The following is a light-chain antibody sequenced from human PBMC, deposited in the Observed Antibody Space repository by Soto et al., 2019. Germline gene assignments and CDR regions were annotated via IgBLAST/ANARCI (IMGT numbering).Light chain of an antibody. V-gene: IGKV1-33*01. CDR3: QQYDNLPLT. CDR2: DAS. J-gene: IGKJ4*01. Sequence: DIQMTQSPSSLSASVGDRVTITCQASQDNKHYLNWYQQKSGKAPKLLIYDASDLETGVPSRFSGSGSGTDFTFNINSLQPEDIATYYCQQYDNLPLTFGGGTKVEIK. CDR1: QDNKHY.